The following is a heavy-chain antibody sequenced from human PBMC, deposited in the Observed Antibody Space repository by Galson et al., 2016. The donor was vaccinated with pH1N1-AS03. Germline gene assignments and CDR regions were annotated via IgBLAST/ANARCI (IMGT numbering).Heavy chain of an antibody. Sequence: SVKVSCKASGLTFSSYAISWVRQAPGQGLEWMGGVKGVFRTTNYAQKFQGRITITMDQSTGTAYMVVNSLRAEDTAVYYCSTAGNSFDIRRFDYWGQGTPVTVFS. CDR2: VKGVFRTT. D-gene: IGHD3-9*01. CDR3: STAGNSFDIRRFDY. CDR1: GLTFSSYA. V-gene: IGHV1-69*05. J-gene: IGHJ4*02.